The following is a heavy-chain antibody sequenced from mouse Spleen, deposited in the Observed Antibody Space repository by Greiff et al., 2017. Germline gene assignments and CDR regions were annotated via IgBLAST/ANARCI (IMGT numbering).Heavy chain of an antibody. CDR1: GYTFTDYY. CDR3: AREGGYYDYDSDY. J-gene: IGHJ2*01. V-gene: IGHV1-26*01. CDR2: INPNNGGT. D-gene: IGHD2-4*01. Sequence: EVQLQQSGPELVKPGASVKISCKASGYTFTDYYMNWVKQSPGKSLEWIGDINPNNGGTSYNQKFKGKATLTVDKSSSTAYMELRSLTSEDSAVYYCAREGGYYDYDSDYWGQGTTLTVSS.